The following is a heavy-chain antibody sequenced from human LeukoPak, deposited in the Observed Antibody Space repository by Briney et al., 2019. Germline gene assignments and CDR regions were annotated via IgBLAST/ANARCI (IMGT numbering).Heavy chain of an antibody. D-gene: IGHD1-26*01. CDR3: AKVWSYYHVGYFDY. CDR2: ISGSGGST. J-gene: IGHJ4*02. Sequence: GGSLRLSCAASGFTFSSYAMGWVRQAPGKGLEWVSAISGSGGSTYYADSVKGRFTISRDNSKNTLYLQMNSLRAEDTAVYYCAKVWSYYHVGYFDYWGQGTLVTVSS. V-gene: IGHV3-23*01. CDR1: GFTFSSYA.